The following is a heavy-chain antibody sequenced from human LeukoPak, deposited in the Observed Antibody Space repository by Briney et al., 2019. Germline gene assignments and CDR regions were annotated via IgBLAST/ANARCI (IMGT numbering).Heavy chain of an antibody. CDR3: AREGSGVVVPAAADY. Sequence: ASVKVSCKASGYTFTSYAMNWVRQAPGQGLEWTGWINTNTGNPTYAQGFTGRFVFSLDTSVSTAYLQISSLKAEDTAVYYCAREGSGVVVPAAADYWGQGTLVTVSS. V-gene: IGHV7-4-1*02. CDR2: INTNTGNP. CDR1: GYTFTSYA. D-gene: IGHD2-2*01. J-gene: IGHJ4*02.